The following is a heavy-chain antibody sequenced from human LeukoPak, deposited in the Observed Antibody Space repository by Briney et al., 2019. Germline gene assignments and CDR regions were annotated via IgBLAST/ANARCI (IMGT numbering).Heavy chain of an antibody. CDR3: ASATSYDGSWHGLDYYYNYYMDV. V-gene: IGHV4-4*09. D-gene: IGHD6-13*01. CDR2: IYTSGST. Sequence: SETLSLTCTVSGGSISSYYWSWIRQPPGKGLEWIGYIYTSGSTNYTPSLKSLVTISVDTSKNQFSLKLSSVTAADTAVYYCASATSYDGSWHGLDYYYNYYMDVWGKGTTVTVSS. CDR1: GGSISSYY. J-gene: IGHJ6*03.